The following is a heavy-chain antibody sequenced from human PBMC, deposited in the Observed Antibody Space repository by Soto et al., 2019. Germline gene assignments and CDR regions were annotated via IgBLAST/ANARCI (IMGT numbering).Heavy chain of an antibody. J-gene: IGHJ4*02. CDR3: AKDVATVMYYFDY. CDR2: ISYDGSNK. D-gene: IGHD4-17*01. V-gene: IGHV3-30*18. Sequence: ESGGGVVQPGRSLRLSCAASGFTFSSYGMHWVRQAPGKGLEWVAVISYDGSNKYYADSVKGRFTISRDNSKNTLYLQMNSLRAEDTAVYYCAKDVATVMYYFDYWGQGTLVTVSS. CDR1: GFTFSSYG.